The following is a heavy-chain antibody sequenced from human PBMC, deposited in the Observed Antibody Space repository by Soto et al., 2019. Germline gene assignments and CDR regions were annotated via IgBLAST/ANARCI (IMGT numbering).Heavy chain of an antibody. V-gene: IGHV3-33*01. CDR2: TRHDGTNK. J-gene: IGHJ4*02. CDR1: GFTFSNYG. Sequence: ESGGGVVQPGGSLRLSCATSGFTFSNYGMHWVRQAPGKGLEWVAVTRHDGTNKYYADSVKGRFTISRDNSKNTVHLQMNSLRGEDTAVYYCARDLSGPLDYWGQGTLVTVSS. CDR3: ARDLSGPLDY.